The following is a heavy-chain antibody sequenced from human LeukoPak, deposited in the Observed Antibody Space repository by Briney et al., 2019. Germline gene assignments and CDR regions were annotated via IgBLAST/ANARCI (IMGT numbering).Heavy chain of an antibody. CDR1: GFTSGIYA. CDR2: FSGGGDS. J-gene: IGHJ4*02. D-gene: IGHD3/OR15-3a*01. CDR3: ARVFGLDPTGY. Sequence: GGSLRLSCAASGFTSGIYAMSWVRQAPGKGLEWVSAFSGGGDSFYADSVRGRFSVSADKSKNILYLQMNSLRAEDTAVYYCARVFGLDPTGYWGQGTLVTVSS. V-gene: IGHV3-23*01.